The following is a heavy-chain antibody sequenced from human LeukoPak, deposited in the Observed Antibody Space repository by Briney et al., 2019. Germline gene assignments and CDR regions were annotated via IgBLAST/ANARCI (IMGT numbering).Heavy chain of an antibody. V-gene: IGHV1-69*04. J-gene: IGHJ4*02. D-gene: IGHD3-9*01. CDR3: ARREDILTGYRDY. CDR1: GGTFSSYA. CDR2: IIPILGIA. Sequence: SVKVSCKASGGTFSSYAISWVRQAPGQGLEWMGRIIPILGIANYAQKFQGRVTITADKSTSTAYMELSSLRSEDTAVYYCARREDILTGYRDYWGQGTLVTVSS.